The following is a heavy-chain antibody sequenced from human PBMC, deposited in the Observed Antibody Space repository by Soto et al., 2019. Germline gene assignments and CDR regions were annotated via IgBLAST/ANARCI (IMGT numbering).Heavy chain of an antibody. D-gene: IGHD6-6*01. Sequence: QVQLQQWGAGLLKPSETLSFTCAVYGGSFSTDYWSWIRQPPWKGLEWIGEINPSGGTNYNPSLKSRVTISVATSKNQFSLKLSSVTAADTAVYYCARVLAARASRDFDYWGQGTLVTVSS. J-gene: IGHJ4*02. CDR1: GGSFSTDY. V-gene: IGHV4-34*01. CDR3: ARVLAARASRDFDY. CDR2: INPSGGT.